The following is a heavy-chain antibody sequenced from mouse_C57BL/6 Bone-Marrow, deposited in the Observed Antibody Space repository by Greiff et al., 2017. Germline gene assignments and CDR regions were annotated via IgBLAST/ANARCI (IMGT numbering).Heavy chain of an antibody. CDR2: ILPGSGST. V-gene: IGHV1-9*01. D-gene: IGHD1-1*01. Sequence: VKLQESGAELMKPGASVKLSCKATGYTFTGYWIEWVKQRPGHGLEWIGEILPGSGSTYYNEKFKGKATFTVDTSSNTAYMQLSSLTTADSAIYYCSRTLYGSRYFDVWGTGTTVTVSS. J-gene: IGHJ1*03. CDR3: SRTLYGSRYFDV. CDR1: GYTFTGYW.